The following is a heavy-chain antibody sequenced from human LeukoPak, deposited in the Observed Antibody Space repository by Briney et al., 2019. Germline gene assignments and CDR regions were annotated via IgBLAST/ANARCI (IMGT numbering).Heavy chain of an antibody. J-gene: IGHJ6*02. CDR3: ARGPHYEYYYYYGMDV. V-gene: IGHV3-48*03. CDR1: GFTFSSYE. CDR2: ISSSGSTI. D-gene: IGHD4-17*01. Sequence: GGSLRLSCAASGFTFSSYEMHWVRQAPGKGLEWVSYISSSGSTIYYADSVKGRFTISRDNAKNSLYLQMNSLRAEDTAVYYCARGPHYEYYYYYGMDVWGQGTTVTVSS.